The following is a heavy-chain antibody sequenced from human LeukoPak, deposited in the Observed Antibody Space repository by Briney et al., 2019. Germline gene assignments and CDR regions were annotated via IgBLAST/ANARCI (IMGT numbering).Heavy chain of an antibody. J-gene: IGHJ6*03. D-gene: IGHD3-3*01. CDR3: ARGCLRRRVGVVIYYYYYYMDV. V-gene: IGHV1-8*01. CDR1: GYTFTSYD. CDR2: MNPNSGNT. Sequence: ASVTVSFKASGYTFTSYDINWVRQATGQGLEWMGWMNPNSGNTGYAQKFQGRVTITRNTSISTAYMELSSLRSEDTAVYYCARGCLRRRVGVVIYYYYYYMDVWGKGTTVTVSS.